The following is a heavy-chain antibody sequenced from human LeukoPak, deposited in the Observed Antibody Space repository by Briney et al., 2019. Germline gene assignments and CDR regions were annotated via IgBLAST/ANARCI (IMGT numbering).Heavy chain of an antibody. CDR3: AAFATSNAQWANFDF. Sequence: GGPLRLSCAASGFTFSGYSMNWVPQAPGKGLECVSSISSSSNYIHYADSVKGRFTISRDSAKNSLYLQVNSLRAEDTAVYYCAAFATSNAQWANFDFWGQGTLVTVSS. V-gene: IGHV3-21*01. D-gene: IGHD1-1*01. J-gene: IGHJ4*02. CDR2: ISSSSNYI. CDR1: GFTFSGYS.